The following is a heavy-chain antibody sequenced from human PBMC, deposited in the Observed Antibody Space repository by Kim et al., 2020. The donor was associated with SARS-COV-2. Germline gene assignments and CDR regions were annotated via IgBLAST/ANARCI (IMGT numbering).Heavy chain of an antibody. CDR1: GFTFSKYT. D-gene: IGHD3-22*01. Sequence: ASVKVSCKASGFTFSKYTVHRVRQAPGQRLESMGWINAGNGYTKYSQNFQDRVIFIRDTSASTAYMELTGLRSEDTAVYYCATHYDSSGYLLDWGQGTLVTVSS. CDR2: INAGNGYT. CDR3: ATHYDSSGYLLD. J-gene: IGHJ4*02. V-gene: IGHV1-3*01.